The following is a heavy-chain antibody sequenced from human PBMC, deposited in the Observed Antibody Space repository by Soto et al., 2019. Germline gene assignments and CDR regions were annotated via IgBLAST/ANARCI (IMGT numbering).Heavy chain of an antibody. CDR1: GFTFSSYA. CDR3: AREFSLVRGVINPLFDF. Sequence: PGGSLRLSCAASGFTFSSYAMHWVRQAPGKGLEYVSAISSNGGSTYYANSVKGRFTISRDNSKNTLYLQMGSLRAEDMAVYYCAREFSLVRGVINPLFDFWGQGTLVTVS. D-gene: IGHD3-10*01. CDR2: ISSNGGST. V-gene: IGHV3-64*01. J-gene: IGHJ4*02.